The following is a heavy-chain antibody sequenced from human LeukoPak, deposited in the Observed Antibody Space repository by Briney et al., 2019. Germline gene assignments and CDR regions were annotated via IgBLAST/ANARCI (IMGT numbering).Heavy chain of an antibody. D-gene: IGHD3-10*01. Sequence: PSETLSLTCAVYGGSFSGYYWSWIRQPPGKGLEWIGEINHSGSTNYNPSLKSRVTISVDTSKNQFSLKLSSVTAADTAMYYCARGDAAMNLIRNWGQGTLVTVSS. J-gene: IGHJ4*02. CDR3: ARGDAAMNLIRN. V-gene: IGHV4-34*01. CDR1: GGSFSGYY. CDR2: INHSGST.